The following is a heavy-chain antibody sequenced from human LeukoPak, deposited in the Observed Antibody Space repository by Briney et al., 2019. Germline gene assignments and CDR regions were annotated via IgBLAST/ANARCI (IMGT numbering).Heavy chain of an antibody. Sequence: GGSLRLSCAASGFTFSSYGMHWVRQAPGKGLEWVAVISYDGSNKYYADSVKGRFTISRDNSKNTLYLQMNSLRAEDTAVYYCAKDFIILRDDAFDIWGQGTMVTVSS. J-gene: IGHJ3*02. CDR3: AKDFIILRDDAFDI. V-gene: IGHV3-30*18. D-gene: IGHD3-10*01. CDR2: ISYDGSNK. CDR1: GFTFSSYG.